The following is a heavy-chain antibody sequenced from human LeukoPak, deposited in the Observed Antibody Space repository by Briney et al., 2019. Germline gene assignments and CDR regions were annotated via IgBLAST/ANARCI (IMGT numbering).Heavy chain of an antibody. J-gene: IGHJ4*02. CDR2: IRTYNGHT. CDR1: GGTFSSYA. Sequence: ASVKVSCKASGGTFSSYAISWVRQAPGQGLEWMGWIRTYNGHTDYAQNLQGRVNMTADTSTNTAYMELRSLTSDDTAVYYCARGYEAKYWGQGTLVTVSS. CDR3: ARGYEAKY. D-gene: IGHD5-12*01. V-gene: IGHV1-18*01.